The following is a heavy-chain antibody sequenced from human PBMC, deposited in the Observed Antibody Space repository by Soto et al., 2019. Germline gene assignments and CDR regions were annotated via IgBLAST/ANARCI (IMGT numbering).Heavy chain of an antibody. CDR2: IIPIFGTA. CDR1: GGTFSSYA. Sequence: SVKVSCKASGGTFSSYAISWVRQAPGQGLEWIGGIIPIFGTANYAQKFQGRVTITADESTSTAYMELSSLRSEDTAVYYCAGQPEYCTNGVCYTYYYGMDVWGQGTTVTV. CDR3: AGQPEYCTNGVCYTYYYGMDV. D-gene: IGHD2-8*01. J-gene: IGHJ6*02. V-gene: IGHV1-69*13.